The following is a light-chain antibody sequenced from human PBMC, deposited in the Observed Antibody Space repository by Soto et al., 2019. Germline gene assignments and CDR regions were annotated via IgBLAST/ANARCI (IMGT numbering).Light chain of an antibody. Sequence: QSALTQPPSASGSPGQSVTISCTGTSSDVGGYNYVSWYQQHPGKAPKLMISAVSERPSGVPDRFSGSKSGNTASLTVSGLQAEDEADYYCSSYADSDNWVFGGGTKLTVL. CDR2: AVS. CDR1: SSDVGGYNY. J-gene: IGLJ2*01. CDR3: SSYADSDNWV. V-gene: IGLV2-8*01.